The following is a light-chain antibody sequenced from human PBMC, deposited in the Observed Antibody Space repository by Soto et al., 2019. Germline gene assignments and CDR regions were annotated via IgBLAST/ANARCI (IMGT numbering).Light chain of an antibody. V-gene: IGKV1-39*01. J-gene: IGKJ1*01. CDR2: AAS. Sequence: DIQMTQSPSSLSASVGDRVTITCRASQGIRNDLGWYQQKPGKAPKRLIYAASSLQSGVPSRFSGGGSGTDFILTISNLQPEDFATYYCQQSYTTPWTFGQGTKVDIK. CDR1: QGIRND. CDR3: QQSYTTPWT.